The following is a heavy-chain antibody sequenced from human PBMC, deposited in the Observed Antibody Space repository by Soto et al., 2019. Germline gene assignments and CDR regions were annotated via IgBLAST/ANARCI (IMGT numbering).Heavy chain of an antibody. CDR2: IYHSGST. J-gene: IGHJ5*02. V-gene: IGHV4-30-2*01. D-gene: IGHD4-17*01. CDR3: ARFYGDYYHCFDT. Sequence: QLQLQQSGAGLVKPSQTLSLTCAVSGDSISSGGYSWSWIRQPPGKGLEWVVYIYHSGSTYYNPSLKKRVNISVDRSKNQFSLKLPSVTAADTAVYYCARFYGDYYHCFDTWGQGTLVTVSS. CDR1: GDSISSGGYS.